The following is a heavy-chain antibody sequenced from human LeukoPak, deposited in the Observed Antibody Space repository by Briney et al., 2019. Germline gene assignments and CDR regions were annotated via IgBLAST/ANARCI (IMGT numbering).Heavy chain of an antibody. D-gene: IGHD5-18*01. J-gene: IGHJ4*02. CDR2: IVVGSGNT. V-gene: IGHV1-58*02. Sequence: ASVKVSCKASGFTFTSSAMQWVRQARGQRLEWIGWIVVGSGNTNYAQKFQERVTITRDMSTSTAYMELSSPRSEDTAVYYCAAWGEGGYEDYWGQGTLVTVSS. CDR3: AAWGEGGYEDY. CDR1: GFTFTSSA.